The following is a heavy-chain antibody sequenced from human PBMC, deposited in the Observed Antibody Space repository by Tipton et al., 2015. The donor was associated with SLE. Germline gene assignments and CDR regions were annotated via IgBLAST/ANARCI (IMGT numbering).Heavy chain of an antibody. CDR3: ARAFGTSWQWWFDP. Sequence: TLSLTCTVSGGSISSHYWGWIRQPPGKGLEWIGYIYYSGSTNYNPSLKSRITISVDTSKNQFSLKLTSVTAADTAGYYCARAFGTSWQWWFDPWGQGTLVTVSS. D-gene: IGHD2-2*01. V-gene: IGHV4-59*11. CDR1: GGSISSHY. J-gene: IGHJ5*02. CDR2: IYYSGST.